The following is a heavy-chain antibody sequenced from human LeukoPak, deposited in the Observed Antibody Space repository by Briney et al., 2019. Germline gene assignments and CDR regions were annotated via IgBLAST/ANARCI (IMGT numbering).Heavy chain of an antibody. Sequence: PGRSLRLSCAASGFTFSSYAMHWVRQAPGKGLEWVAVISYDGSNKYYADSVKGRFTISRDNSKNMLYLQVNSVTADDTAVYYCAKDPGDSVRGYYMDVWGKGTTVIVSS. D-gene: IGHD1-26*01. J-gene: IGHJ6*03. CDR2: ISYDGSNK. CDR1: GFTFSSYA. CDR3: AKDPGDSVRGYYMDV. V-gene: IGHV3-30-3*01.